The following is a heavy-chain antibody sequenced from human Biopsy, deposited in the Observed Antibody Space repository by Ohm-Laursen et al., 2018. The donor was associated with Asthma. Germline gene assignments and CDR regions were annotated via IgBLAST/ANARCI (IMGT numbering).Heavy chain of an antibody. Sequence: SQTLSLTCIVSGDSITSGGCCWNWIRQHPGKGLEWIGYIHHSGTSYFNPSLQSRVSFSRDTSKNQFSLRLSSVTAADTAMYYCARIPRRSGSYFVDYWGQGTLVTVSS. D-gene: IGHD3-22*01. CDR2: IHHSGTS. CDR3: ARIPRRSGSYFVDY. CDR1: GDSITSGGCC. J-gene: IGHJ4*02. V-gene: IGHV4-31*03.